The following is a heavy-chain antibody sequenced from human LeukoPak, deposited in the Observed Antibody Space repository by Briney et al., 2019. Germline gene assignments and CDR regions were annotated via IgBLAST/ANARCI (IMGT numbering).Heavy chain of an antibody. V-gene: IGHV1-18*01. CDR2: ISAYNGNK. CDR1: GYTFTNYG. D-gene: IGHD6-6*01. J-gene: IGHJ3*02. CDR3: ARDRWSSSSSEGALDI. Sequence: ASVKVSCKASGYTFTNYGISWVRQAPGQGLDWMGWISAYNGNKVYAQELQGRVTMTTDTSTSTAYMELRSLRSDDTAVYYCARDRWSSSSSEGALDIWGQGTRVTVSS.